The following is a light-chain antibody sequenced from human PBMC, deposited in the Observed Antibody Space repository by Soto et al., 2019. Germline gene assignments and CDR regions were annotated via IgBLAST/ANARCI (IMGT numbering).Light chain of an antibody. CDR3: QQYNDSSWT. CDR1: QSISIW. V-gene: IGKV1-5*03. Sequence: DIQMTQSPSTLSASVGDRVAITCRASQSISIWLAWYQQKPGKAPKLLIYKASSLESGVPSRFSGSGSGTAFTLTIRSLQPYDFATYYCQQYNDSSWTFCQGTKLELK. CDR2: KAS. J-gene: IGKJ1*01.